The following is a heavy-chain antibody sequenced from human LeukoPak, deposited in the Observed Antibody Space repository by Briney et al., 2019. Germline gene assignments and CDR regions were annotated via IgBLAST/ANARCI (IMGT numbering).Heavy chain of an antibody. V-gene: IGHV3-23*01. CDR2: ISGDGGST. CDR3: ANYYDRGT. CDR1: GFTFTSYA. J-gene: IGHJ5*02. Sequence: AGGSLRLSCAASGFTFTSYAMSWVRQAAGKGLEWVSAISGDGGSTYYADSVKVRSTISRDNSKNTLDMQMNSLRAEDTAVYYCANYYDRGTWGQGTLVTVSS. D-gene: IGHD3-22*01.